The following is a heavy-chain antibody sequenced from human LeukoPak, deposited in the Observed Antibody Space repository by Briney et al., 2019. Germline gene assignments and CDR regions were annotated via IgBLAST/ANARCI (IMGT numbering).Heavy chain of an antibody. CDR3: ATSLTYYGSGSYYF. J-gene: IGHJ4*02. CDR2: FDPEDGET. Sequence: ASVTVSCKVSGYTLTELSMHWGGQAPGKGREGMGGFDPEDGETIYAQKFQGRVTMTEDTSTDTAYMELSSLRSEDTAVYYCATSLTYYGSGSYYFWGQGTLVTVSS. CDR1: GYTLTELS. V-gene: IGHV1-24*01. D-gene: IGHD3-10*01.